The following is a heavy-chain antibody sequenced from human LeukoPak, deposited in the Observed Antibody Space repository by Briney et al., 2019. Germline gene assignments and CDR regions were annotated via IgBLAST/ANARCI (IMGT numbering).Heavy chain of an antibody. V-gene: IGHV4-39*07. D-gene: IGHD1-26*01. CDR1: GGTISSSSYY. CDR2: IYHSGST. J-gene: IGHJ4*02. Sequence: SETLSLTCTVSGGTISSSSYYWGWIRQPPGKGLEWIGEIYHSGSTNYNPSLKGRVTISVDKSKNQFSLKLSSVTAADTAVYYCARDRGEATGSYYFDYWGQGTLVTVSS. CDR3: ARDRGEATGSYYFDY.